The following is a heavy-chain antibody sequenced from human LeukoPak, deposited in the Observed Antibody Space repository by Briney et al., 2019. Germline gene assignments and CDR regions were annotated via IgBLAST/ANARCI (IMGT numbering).Heavy chain of an antibody. D-gene: IGHD3-3*01. J-gene: IGHJ4*02. V-gene: IGHV3-7*01. CDR3: ATDRWGFFNY. CDR1: GFTFSSNW. Sequence: PGGSLRLSCAASGFTFSSNWMSWVRQAPGKGLEWVGNIKQDGSEIYYVDSVKGRFTISRDNAKNSLYLQMNSLRAEDTAFYYCATDRWGFFNYWGQGTLVTVSS. CDR2: IKQDGSEI.